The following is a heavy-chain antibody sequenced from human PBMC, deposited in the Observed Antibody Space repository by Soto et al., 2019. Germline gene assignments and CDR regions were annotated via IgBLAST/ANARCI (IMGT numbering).Heavy chain of an antibody. D-gene: IGHD3-10*01. CDR2: ISGSGGST. V-gene: IGHV3-23*01. CDR3: AKDSKGGYYGSGSYLFDY. Sequence: PVGSLRLSCAASGFTFSSYAMSWVRQAPGKGLEWVSAISGSGGSTYYADSVKGRFTISRDNSKNTLYLQMNSLRAEDTAVYYCAKDSKGGYYGSGSYLFDYWGQGTLVTVSS. J-gene: IGHJ4*02. CDR1: GFTFSSYA.